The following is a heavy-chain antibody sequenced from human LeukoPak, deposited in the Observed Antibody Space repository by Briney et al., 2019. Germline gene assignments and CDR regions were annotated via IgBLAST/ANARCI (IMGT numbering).Heavy chain of an antibody. V-gene: IGHV3-21*01. Sequence: GGSLRLSCAASGFTFSSYSMNWVRQAPGKGLEWVSSISSSSSYIYYADSVKGRFTISRDNAKNSLYLQMNSLRAEDMAVYYCARLSDIVVVPAGRRRYYYYGMDVWGQGTTVTVSS. CDR1: GFTFSSYS. J-gene: IGHJ6*02. CDR3: ARLSDIVVVPAGRRRYYYYGMDV. CDR2: ISSSSSYI. D-gene: IGHD2-2*01.